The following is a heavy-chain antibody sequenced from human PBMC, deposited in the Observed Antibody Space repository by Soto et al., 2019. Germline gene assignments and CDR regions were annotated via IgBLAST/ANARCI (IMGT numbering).Heavy chain of an antibody. CDR3: ERPNQRITIYV. CDR2: ISYDGSNK. J-gene: IGHJ6*02. Sequence: QVQLVESGGGVVQPGRSLRLSCAASGFTFSSYAMHWVRQAPGKGLEWVAVISYDGSNKYYADSVKGRFTISRDNSKNTLYLEMNSLRAEDKAGYYCERPNQRITIYVWGQGTTVTVSS. D-gene: IGHD3-9*01. V-gene: IGHV3-30-3*01. CDR1: GFTFSSYA.